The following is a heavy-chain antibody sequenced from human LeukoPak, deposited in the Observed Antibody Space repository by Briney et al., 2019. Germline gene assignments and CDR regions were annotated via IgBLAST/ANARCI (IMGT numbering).Heavy chain of an antibody. CDR3: AKDGGSQWLVLVGLLDY. V-gene: IGHV4-38-2*02. D-gene: IGHD6-19*01. J-gene: IGHJ4*02. CDR1: GYSISSGYY. Sequence: SETLSLTCTVSGYSISSGYYWGWIRQPPGKGLEWIGIIYHTGRIHYNPSLKSRVTMSVDTSKNQFSLKLSSVTAADTAVYYCAKDGGSQWLVLVGLLDYWGQGTLVTVSS. CDR2: IYHTGRI.